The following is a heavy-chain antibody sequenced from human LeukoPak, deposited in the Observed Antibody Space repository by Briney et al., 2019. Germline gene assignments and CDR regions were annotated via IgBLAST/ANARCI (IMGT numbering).Heavy chain of an antibody. D-gene: IGHD4-23*01. V-gene: IGHV1-69*13. CDR1: GGTFSSYA. J-gene: IGHJ4*02. CDR3: ASSPDYGGSYFDY. CDR2: IIPIFGTA. Sequence: EASVTVSCTASGGTFSSYAISWVRQAPGQGLEWMGGIIPIFGTANYAQRFQGRVTITADESTSTAYMELSSLRSEDTAVYYCASSPDYGGSYFDYWGQGTLVTVSS.